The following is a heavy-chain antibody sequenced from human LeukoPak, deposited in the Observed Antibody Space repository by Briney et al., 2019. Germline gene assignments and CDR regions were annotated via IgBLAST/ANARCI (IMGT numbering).Heavy chain of an antibody. V-gene: IGHV3-30*02. Sequence: GGSLRLSCAASGLIFSSFCMHWVRQGPGKGLEWVAFIRYDVSNKYYADSVKGRFTISRDNSKNTVYLQMNSLRGEDTAVYCCARQMIEGRQYYSMDVWGKGTSVTVSS. CDR3: ARQMIEGRQYYSMDV. J-gene: IGHJ6*03. CDR2: IRYDVSNK. CDR1: GLIFSSFC. D-gene: IGHD3-22*01.